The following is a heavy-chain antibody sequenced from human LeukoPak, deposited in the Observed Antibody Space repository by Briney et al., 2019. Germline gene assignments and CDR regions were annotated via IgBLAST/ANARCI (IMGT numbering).Heavy chain of an antibody. CDR3: GEESSTNKRAYSL. CDR2: ISSSGSTI. Sequence: GGSLRLSCAASGFTFSSYEMNWVRQAPGKGLEWVSYISSSGSTIYYADSVKGRFTISRDNSKNTLYLEMNSLRAEDTALYYCGEESSTNKRAYSLWGQGTLVTVSS. CDR1: GFTFSSYE. J-gene: IGHJ4*02. V-gene: IGHV3-48*03. D-gene: IGHD2-2*01.